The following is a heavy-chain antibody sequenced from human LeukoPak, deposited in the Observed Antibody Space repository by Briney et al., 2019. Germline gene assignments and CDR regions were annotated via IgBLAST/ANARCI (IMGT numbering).Heavy chain of an antibody. CDR2: INPNSGGT. V-gene: IGHV1-2*02. CDR3: ARDRTDYYDSSGYYYGWFDP. Sequence: ASVKVSCKASGYTFTGYYMHWVRQAPGQGLEWMGWINPNSGGTNYAQKFQGRVTMTRDTSISTAYMELSRLRSDDTAVYYCARDRTDYYDSSGYYYGWFDPWGQGTLVTVSS. D-gene: IGHD3-22*01. J-gene: IGHJ5*02. CDR1: GYTFTGYY.